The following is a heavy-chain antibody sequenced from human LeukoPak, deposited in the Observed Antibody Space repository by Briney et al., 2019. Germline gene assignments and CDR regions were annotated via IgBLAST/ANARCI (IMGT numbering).Heavy chain of an antibody. CDR3: ARDMITFGGAPLTPYY. D-gene: IGHD3-16*01. CDR1: GYTFTSYG. V-gene: IGHV1-18*01. CDR2: ISAYNGNT. J-gene: IGHJ4*02. Sequence: ASVKVSCKASGYTFTSYGISWVRQAPGQGLEWMGWISAYNGNTNYAQKLQGRVTMTTDTSTGTAYMELRSLRSDDTAVYYCARDMITFGGAPLTPYYWGQGTLVTVSS.